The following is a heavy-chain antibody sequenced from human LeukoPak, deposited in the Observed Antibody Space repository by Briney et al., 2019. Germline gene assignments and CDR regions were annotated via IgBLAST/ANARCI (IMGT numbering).Heavy chain of an antibody. CDR3: AKGGQNFDFWRFDY. Sequence: SGGSLRLSCAASGFTFSTCAMSWVRPAPGKGLEWVSSISGSGGSTYYADSVKGRFTISRDNSKHTVYMEMNSLRAEDTALYYCAKGGQNFDFWRFDYWGQGTLVPVSS. V-gene: IGHV3-23*01. J-gene: IGHJ4*02. CDR2: ISGSGGST. D-gene: IGHD3-3*01. CDR1: GFTFSTCA.